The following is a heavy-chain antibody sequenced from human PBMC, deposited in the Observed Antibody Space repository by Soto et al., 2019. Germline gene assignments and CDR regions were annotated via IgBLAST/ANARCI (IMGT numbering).Heavy chain of an antibody. CDR1: GFTFSDNY. V-gene: IGHV3-72*01. J-gene: IGHJ3*02. CDR2: TRNKANSYTT. CDR3: ARGKGTGSSGLSDAFDI. Sequence: GGSLRLSCAASGFTFSDNYMGWVRQAPGKGLEWVGRTRNKANSYTTEYAASVKGRFNISRDESKNSLYLQRNSLKTEDTAVYYCARGKGTGSSGLSDAFDIWGQGTMVTVSS. D-gene: IGHD6-6*01.